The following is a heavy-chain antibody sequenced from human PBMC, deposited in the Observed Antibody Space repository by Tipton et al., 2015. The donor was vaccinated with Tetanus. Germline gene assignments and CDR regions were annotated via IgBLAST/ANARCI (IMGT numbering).Heavy chain of an antibody. J-gene: IGHJ4*02. V-gene: IGHV1-18*04. D-gene: IGHD5-12*01. CDR3: ARQEWDIVAICFDY. CDR2: ISAYNGNT. Sequence: QLVQSGAEVKKPGASVKVSCKASGYTFTGYYMHWVRQAPGQGLEWMGWISAYNGNTNYAQKLQGRVTMTTDTSTSTAYMELRSLRSDDTAVYYCARQEWDIVAICFDYWGQGTLVTVSS. CDR1: GYTFTGYY.